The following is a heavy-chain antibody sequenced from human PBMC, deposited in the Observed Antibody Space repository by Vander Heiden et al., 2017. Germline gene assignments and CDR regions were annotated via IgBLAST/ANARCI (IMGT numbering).Heavy chain of an antibody. CDR3: ATYSSLIPDY. CDR1: GYTSNNYG. J-gene: IGHJ4*02. D-gene: IGHD6-13*01. Sequence: QVQLVQSGAEVKKPGDSVKISCQASGYTSNNYGFTWVRQAPGQGLECMVWINTYNGITHYAQNVQGRVTMTADTSTTTAYMELRSLRSDDTAVYYCATYSSLIPDYWGQGTLVTVSA. V-gene: IGHV1-18*01. CDR2: INTYNGIT.